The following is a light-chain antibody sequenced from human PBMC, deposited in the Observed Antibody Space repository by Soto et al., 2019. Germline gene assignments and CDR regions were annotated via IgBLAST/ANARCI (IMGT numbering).Light chain of an antibody. CDR1: SSDVGSYKF. J-gene: IGLJ2*01. CDR2: EGS. CDR3: CSYAGRSTLV. V-gene: IGLV2-23*01. Sequence: QSALTQPASVSGSPGQSITISCTGTSSDVGSYKFVSWYQQHPVKAPKLMIYEGSKRPSGVSNRFSGSKSGNTASLTISGLQAEDEADYYCCSYAGRSTLVFGGGTKLTVL.